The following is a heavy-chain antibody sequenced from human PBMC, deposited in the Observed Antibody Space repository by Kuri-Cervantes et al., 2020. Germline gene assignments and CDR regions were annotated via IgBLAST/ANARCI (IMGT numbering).Heavy chain of an antibody. J-gene: IGHJ6*02. CDR1: GYTFTTYY. CDR2: ISAYNGNT. D-gene: IGHD4-17*01. CDR3: ARSSTVTTPYYYYGMDV. Sequence: ASVKVSCKTSGYTFTTYYIHWVRQAPGQGLEWMGWISAYNGNTNYAQKLQGRVTMTTDTSTSTAYMELRSLRSDDTAVYYCARSSTVTTPYYYYGMDVWGQGTAVTVSS. V-gene: IGHV1-18*04.